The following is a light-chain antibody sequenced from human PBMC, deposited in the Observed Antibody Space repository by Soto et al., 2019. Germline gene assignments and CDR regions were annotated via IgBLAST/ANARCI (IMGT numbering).Light chain of an antibody. CDR1: SSDVGGYNF. CDR3: NSYTSSSARV. CDR2: EVS. J-gene: IGLJ3*02. V-gene: IGLV2-14*01. Sequence: QSALTQPASVSGSPGQSITISCTGTSSDVGGYNFVSWYQQHPVKAPKLIIYEVSHRPSGVSNRFSGSKSGNTASLTISGLQAEDEAEYYCNSYTSSSARVFGGGTKVTVL.